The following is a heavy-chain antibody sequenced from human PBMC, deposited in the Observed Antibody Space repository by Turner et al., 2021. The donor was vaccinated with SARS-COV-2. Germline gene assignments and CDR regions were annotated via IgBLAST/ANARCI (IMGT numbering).Heavy chain of an antibody. Sequence: VQLVESGGGLVKPGGSLRLSCAASAFPFRSYSMNWVRRVPGKGLGWVDSINSGSSYIYYADSLKGRVTISRDNTKRSLFLQMNSLRVEDTAVYYCTRSRDYYGSGTYYNYDYWGQGTLVTVSS. CDR1: AFPFRSYS. CDR2: INSGSSYI. J-gene: IGHJ4*02. D-gene: IGHD3-10*01. CDR3: TRSRDYYGSGTYYNYDY. V-gene: IGHV3-21*02.